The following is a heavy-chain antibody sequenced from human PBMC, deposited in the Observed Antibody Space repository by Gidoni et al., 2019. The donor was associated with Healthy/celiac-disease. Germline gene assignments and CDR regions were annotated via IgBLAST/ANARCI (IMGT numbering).Heavy chain of an antibody. CDR1: GFPFSSYA. Sequence: QVQLVESGGGVVQPGRSLRLSCAASGFPFSSYALHWVRHAPGKGLEWVAVISYDGSNKYYADSVKGRFTISRENSKNTLYLQMNSLRAEDTAVYYCARAPEPSFDYGDYGSRSADYYYGMDVWGQGTTVTVSS. CDR3: ARAPEPSFDYGDYGSRSADYYYGMDV. D-gene: IGHD4-17*01. J-gene: IGHJ6*02. CDR2: ISYDGSNK. V-gene: IGHV3-30-3*01.